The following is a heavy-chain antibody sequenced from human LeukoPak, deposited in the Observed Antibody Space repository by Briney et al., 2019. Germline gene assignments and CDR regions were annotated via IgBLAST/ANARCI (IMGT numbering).Heavy chain of an antibody. D-gene: IGHD6-19*01. CDR1: GFTFSNYW. CDR3: ASPAVAGTYFDY. J-gene: IGHJ4*02. Sequence: PGGSLRLSCAASGFTFSNYWMHWVRQAPGKGLVWVSRINSDGINTSYADSVKGRFTISRDNAKNSLYLQMNSLRAEDTAVYYCASPAVAGTYFDYWGQGTLVTVSS. V-gene: IGHV3-74*01. CDR2: INSDGINT.